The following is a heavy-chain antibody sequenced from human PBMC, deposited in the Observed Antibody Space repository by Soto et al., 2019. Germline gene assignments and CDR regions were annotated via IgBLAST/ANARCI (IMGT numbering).Heavy chain of an antibody. D-gene: IGHD3-9*01. CDR2: IDPSDSYT. CDR1: GYRFTSYC. Sequence: GESLKISCKGSGYRFTSYCITWVLQMPGKGLEWMGRIDPSDSYTNYSPSFQGHVSMSADKSISTAYLQWSSLKASDTAMYYCARVTGYPNYYGMDVWGQGTTVTVSS. CDR3: ARVTGYPNYYGMDV. V-gene: IGHV5-10-1*01. J-gene: IGHJ6*02.